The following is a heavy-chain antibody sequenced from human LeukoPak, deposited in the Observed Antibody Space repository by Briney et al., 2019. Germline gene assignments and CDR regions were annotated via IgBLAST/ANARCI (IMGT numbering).Heavy chain of an antibody. J-gene: IGHJ4*02. CDR2: INSDGGSI. V-gene: IGHV3-74*01. Sequence: GSLRLSCAASGFTFSSYWMHWVRQAPGKGLVWVSRINSDGGSIGYADSVKGRFTISRNNAKNTLYLQMNSLRVEDTAVYYCARGGAVTGTPGAFDNWGQGTLVTVSS. D-gene: IGHD6-19*01. CDR3: ARGGAVTGTPGAFDN. CDR1: GFTFSSYW.